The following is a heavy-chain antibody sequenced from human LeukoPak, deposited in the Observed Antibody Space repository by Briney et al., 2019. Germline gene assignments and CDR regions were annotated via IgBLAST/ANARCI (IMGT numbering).Heavy chain of an antibody. CDR2: VNPNSGHT. D-gene: IGHD2-15*01. V-gene: IGHV1-8*01. CDR3: ARGAPGSYCSGDSCPYFDY. Sequence: ASVKVSCKASGYTFTSYDINWVRQATGQGLEWMGWVNPNSGHTGYAQKFQGRVTMTRNTSISTAYMELSSLRSEDTAVYYCARGAPGSYCSGDSCPYFDYWGQGTLVSVSS. J-gene: IGHJ4*02. CDR1: GYTFTSYD.